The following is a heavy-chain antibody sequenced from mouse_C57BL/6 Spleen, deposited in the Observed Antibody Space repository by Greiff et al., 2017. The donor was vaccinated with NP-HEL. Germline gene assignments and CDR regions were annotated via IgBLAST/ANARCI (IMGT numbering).Heavy chain of an antibody. D-gene: IGHD2-4*01. CDR2: IYPGDGDT. CDR3: ARIYYDYDFFDY. J-gene: IGHJ2*01. V-gene: IGHV1-82*01. Sequence: QVQLQQSGPELVKPGASVKISCKASGYAFSSSWMNWVKQRPGQGLEWIGRIYPGDGDTNYNGKFKGKATLTADKSSSTAYMQLSSLTSEDSAVYFCARIYYDYDFFDYWGKGTTLTVSS. CDR1: GYAFSSSW.